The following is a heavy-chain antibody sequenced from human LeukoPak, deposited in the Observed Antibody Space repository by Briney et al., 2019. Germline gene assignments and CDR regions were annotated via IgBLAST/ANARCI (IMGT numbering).Heavy chain of an antibody. CDR3: AGSPEILWWPPYKYGMDV. CDR2: IIPILGIA. CDR1: GGTFSSYA. D-gene: IGHD2-21*01. Sequence: GASVKVSCKASGGTFSSYAISWVRQSPGQGLEWMGRIIPILGIANYAQKFQGRVTITADKSTSTAYMELSSLRSEDTAVYYCAGSPEILWWPPYKYGMDVWGQGTTVTVSS. J-gene: IGHJ6*02. V-gene: IGHV1-69*04.